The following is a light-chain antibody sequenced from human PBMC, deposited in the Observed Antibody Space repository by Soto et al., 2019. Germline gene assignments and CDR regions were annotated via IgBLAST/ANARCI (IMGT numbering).Light chain of an antibody. Sequence: EGVMTQTPLSLPVTLGQPASISCRSNQSLVHSDGIAYVLWVQQRPGRSPGRLIYKVSNRVSGLPARFSGSGSGTDFALTISRVEAEHVGVYYCMQGTHWPITFGQATPLEIK. CDR3: MQGTHWPIT. CDR1: QSLVHSDGIAY. CDR2: KVS. J-gene: IGKJ5*01. V-gene: IGKV2-30*02.